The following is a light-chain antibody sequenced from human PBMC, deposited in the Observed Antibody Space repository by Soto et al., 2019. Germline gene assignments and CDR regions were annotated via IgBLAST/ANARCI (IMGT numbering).Light chain of an antibody. V-gene: IGLV1-40*01. J-gene: IGLJ2*01. CDR1: SSNIGAGYD. CDR2: GNI. CDR3: QSYDSSLSAVV. Sequence: QSVLTQPPSVSGAPGQRVTISCTGSSSNIGAGYDVHWYQQLPGTAPRLLIYGNINRPSGVPDRFSGSKFGTSASLAITGLQAEDEADYYCQSYDSSLSAVVFGGGTQLTVL.